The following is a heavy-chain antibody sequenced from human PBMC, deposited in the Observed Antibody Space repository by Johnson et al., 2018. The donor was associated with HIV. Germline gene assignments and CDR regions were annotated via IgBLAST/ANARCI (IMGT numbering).Heavy chain of an antibody. CDR2: IWYDGSNK. CDR1: GFTFSSYG. J-gene: IGHJ3*02. Sequence: QVQLVESGGGVVQPGRSLRLSCAASGFTFSSYGMHWVRQAPGKGLEWVAVIWYDGSNKYYGDSVKGRFTISRDNSKNTVYLQMNSLRGEDTAVYYCASGPPVNAFDIWGQGTMVTVSS. CDR3: ASGPPVNAFDI. V-gene: IGHV3-33*01.